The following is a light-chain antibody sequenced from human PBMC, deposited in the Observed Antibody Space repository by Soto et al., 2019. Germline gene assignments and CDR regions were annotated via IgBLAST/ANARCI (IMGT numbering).Light chain of an antibody. Sequence: QSALTQPASVSGSPGQSITISCTGTISDVGSYNLVSWYQQHPGKAPKLMIYEGSNRPSGVSNRFSGSKSGNTASLTISGLHAEDEADYYCCSPAGTWVFGGGTKLPVL. V-gene: IGLV2-23*01. J-gene: IGLJ3*02. CDR1: ISDVGSYNL. CDR2: EGS. CDR3: CSPAGTWV.